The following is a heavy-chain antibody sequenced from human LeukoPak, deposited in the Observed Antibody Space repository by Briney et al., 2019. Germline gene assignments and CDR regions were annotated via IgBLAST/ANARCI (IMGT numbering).Heavy chain of an antibody. J-gene: IGHJ4*02. V-gene: IGHV3-48*04. CDR3: AREAYTGYDFWGDIDN. CDR2: ISPGSNTI. D-gene: IGHD5-12*01. CDR1: GFTFSTNN. Sequence: GGSLRLSCAASGFTFSTNNMHWVRQAPGKGLEWISSISPGSNTIYYADSVRGRFTISRDNTKNSLFLQMNSLRAEDTAVYYYAREAYTGYDFWGDIDNWGQGTLVTVSS.